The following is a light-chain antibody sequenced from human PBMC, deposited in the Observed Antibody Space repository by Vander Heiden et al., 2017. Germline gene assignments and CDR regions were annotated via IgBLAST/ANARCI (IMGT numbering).Light chain of an antibody. V-gene: IGKV3-15*01. J-gene: IGKJ4*01. CDR3: HQYNNWPPNLA. Sequence: EIVMTQSPATLSVSPGERATLSCSASESGSSNLAWYQQRPGQAPGLLIFDASTRASGVPARFSGSGSGTEFTLTISRLESEDFAVYYCHQYNNWPPNLAFGGGSKVDLK. CDR2: DAS. CDR1: ESGSSN.